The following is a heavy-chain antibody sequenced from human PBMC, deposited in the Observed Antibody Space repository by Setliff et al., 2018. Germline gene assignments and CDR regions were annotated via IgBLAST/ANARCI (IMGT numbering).Heavy chain of an antibody. CDR2: IYYNGKA. V-gene: IGHV4-39*07. J-gene: IGHJ5*02. CDR3: ARVTVITPRVFDP. Sequence: SETLSLTCSVSGASIDNNNYYWGWIRQPPGKGLEWIGTIYYNGKALYSPSLKSRVIISLDTSKTQFSLSLSSVSAADTAVYFCARVTVITPRVFDPWGQGTLVTVSS. CDR1: GASIDNNNYY. D-gene: IGHD4-17*01.